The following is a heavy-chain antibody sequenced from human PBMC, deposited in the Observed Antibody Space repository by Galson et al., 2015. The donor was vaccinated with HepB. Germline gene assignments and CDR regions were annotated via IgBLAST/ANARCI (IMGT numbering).Heavy chain of an antibody. D-gene: IGHD6-19*01. CDR1: GFTFSSYG. Sequence: SLRLSCAASGFTFSSYGMHWARQAPGKGLEWVAVIWYDGSNKYYADSVKGRFTISRDNSKNTLYLQMNSLRAEDTAVYYCARGSHGAVAGYWGQGTLVTVPS. CDR3: ARGSHGAVAGY. CDR2: IWYDGSNK. J-gene: IGHJ4*02. V-gene: IGHV3-33*01.